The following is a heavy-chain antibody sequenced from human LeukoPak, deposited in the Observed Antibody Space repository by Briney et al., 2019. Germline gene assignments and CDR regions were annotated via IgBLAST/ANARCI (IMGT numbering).Heavy chain of an antibody. V-gene: IGHV1-69*05. D-gene: IGHD3-22*01. J-gene: IGHJ5*02. CDR3: AVGNFTYYYDSSGYYWFDP. CDR1: GGTFSSCA. Sequence: GSSVKVSCKASGGTFSSCAISWVRQAPGQGLEWMGRIIPIFGTANYAQKFQGRVTITTDESTSTAYMELSSLRSEDTAVYYCAVGNFTYYYDSSGYYWFDPWGQGTLVTVSS. CDR2: IIPIFGTA.